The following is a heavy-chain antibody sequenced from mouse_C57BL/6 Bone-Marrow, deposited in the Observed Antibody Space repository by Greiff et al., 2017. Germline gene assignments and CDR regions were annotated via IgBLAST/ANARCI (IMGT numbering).Heavy chain of an antibody. CDR3: AKTRYWYFDV. CDR1: GFSLTSYG. V-gene: IGHV2-5*01. J-gene: IGHJ1*03. CDR2: IWRGGST. Sequence: QVQLQQSGPGLVQPSQSLSITCTVSGFSLTSYGVHWVRQSPGKGLEWLGVIWRGGSTDYNAAFMSRLSSTKDNSKSQVFFKMNSLQADDTAIYYCAKTRYWYFDVWGTGTTVTVSS.